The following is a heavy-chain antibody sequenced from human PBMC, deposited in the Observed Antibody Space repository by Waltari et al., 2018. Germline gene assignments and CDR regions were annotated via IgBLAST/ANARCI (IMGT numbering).Heavy chain of an antibody. D-gene: IGHD3-10*01. J-gene: IGHJ6*02. CDR1: GGSISSHY. V-gene: IGHV4-59*11. CDR2: IYYSGST. Sequence: QVQLQESGPGLVKPSETLSLTCTVSGGSISSHYWSWIRQPPGKGLEWIGYIYYSGSTNYNPSRKSRVTKSVDTSKNQFSLKLSSVAAADTAVYYCARGLNTRVQGVTSRGYYGMDVWGQGTTVTVSS. CDR3: ARGLNTRVQGVTSRGYYGMDV.